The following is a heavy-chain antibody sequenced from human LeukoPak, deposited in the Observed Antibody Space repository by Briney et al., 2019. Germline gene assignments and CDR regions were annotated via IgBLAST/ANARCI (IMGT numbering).Heavy chain of an antibody. J-gene: IGHJ4*02. D-gene: IGHD3-22*01. Sequence: GGSLRLSCAASGFTFSSYSMNWVRQAPGKGLEWVSSISSSSSYIHYADSVKGRFTISRDNAKNSLFLQMNSLRAEDTAVYYCAREGDDSSGYYFGGDYWGQGTLVTVSS. CDR2: ISSSSSYI. CDR3: AREGDDSSGYYFGGDY. CDR1: GFTFSSYS. V-gene: IGHV3-21*01.